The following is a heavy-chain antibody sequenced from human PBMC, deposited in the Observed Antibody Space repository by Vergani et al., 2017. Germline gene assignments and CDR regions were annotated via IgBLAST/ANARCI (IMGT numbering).Heavy chain of an antibody. Sequence: EVQLVESGGGLVQPGGSLRLSCAASGFTFSSYSMNWVRQAPGKGLEWVSYISSSISTIYYADSVKGRFTISRDNAKNSLYLQMNSLRAEDTAVYYCARVRSSSWWEWYFDLWGRGTLVTVSS. D-gene: IGHD6-13*01. CDR1: GFTFSSYS. CDR3: ARVRSSSWWEWYFDL. J-gene: IGHJ2*01. V-gene: IGHV3-48*01. CDR2: ISSSISTI.